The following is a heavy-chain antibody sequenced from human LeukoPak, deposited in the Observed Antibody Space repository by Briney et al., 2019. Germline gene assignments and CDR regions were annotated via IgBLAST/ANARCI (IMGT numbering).Heavy chain of an antibody. D-gene: IGHD3-10*01. J-gene: IGHJ5*02. Sequence: SETLSLTCSVSDDSITMYYWTWIRQPPGKGLEWIGYVDHTGSTNFNPSLNGRVSISRDTTKNLFSLKLSSVTAADTAVYYCARGGSQFGELKFRRRNWFDPWGQGTLVTVSS. CDR2: VDHTGST. CDR3: ARGGSQFGELKFRRRNWFDP. V-gene: IGHV4-59*12. CDR1: DDSITMYY.